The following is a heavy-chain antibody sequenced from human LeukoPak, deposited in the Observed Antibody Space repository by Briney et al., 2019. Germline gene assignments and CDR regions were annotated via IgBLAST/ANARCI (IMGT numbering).Heavy chain of an antibody. J-gene: IGHJ4*02. CDR3: ARGPLSGGAIQFDS. Sequence: GGSLRLSCAASGFTFSNYWMHWVRQAPGKGLVWVSRINPDGRSTSHADSVKGRFTMSRDNARDTLYLQMNSLRAEDTAVYYCARGPLSGGAIQFDSWGQGTLVTVSS. D-gene: IGHD2-21*01. CDR2: INPDGRST. CDR1: GFTFSNYW. V-gene: IGHV3-74*01.